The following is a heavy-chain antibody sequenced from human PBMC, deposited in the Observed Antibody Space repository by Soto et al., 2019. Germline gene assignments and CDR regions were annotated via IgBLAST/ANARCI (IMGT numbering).Heavy chain of an antibody. CDR1: GGSISSGGYY. D-gene: IGHD1-1*01. Sequence: QVQLQESGPGLVKPSQTLSLTCTVSGGSISSGGYYWSWIRQHPGKGLEWIGYIYYCGSTYYNPCLERRDTFSVDTCKNRFSLKLRSVTAADTAVYYCAREGADWVRDQQMRWLDPWGQGTLVTVSS. J-gene: IGHJ5*02. V-gene: IGHV4-31*03. CDR3: AREGADWVRDQQMRWLDP. CDR2: IYYCGST.